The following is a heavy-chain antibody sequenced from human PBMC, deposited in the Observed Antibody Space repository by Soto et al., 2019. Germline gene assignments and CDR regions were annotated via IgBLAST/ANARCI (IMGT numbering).Heavy chain of an antibody. J-gene: IGHJ5*02. CDR2: IHLGGTT. CDR3: ARGDNWRLDL. V-gene: IGHV4-4*02. CDR1: GDSITSSAC. Sequence: SDTLSLTCAVSGDSITSSACWSCVRQPPGKGPEWIGEIHLGGTTNYNPSLKSRVTISVDKSKNQFSLILNSVTAADTAIYYCARGDNWRLDLWGQGTLVTVS. D-gene: IGHD1-20*01.